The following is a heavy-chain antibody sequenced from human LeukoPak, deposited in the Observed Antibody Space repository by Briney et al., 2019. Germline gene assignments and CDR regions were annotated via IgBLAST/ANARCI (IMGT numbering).Heavy chain of an antibody. CDR3: VRGSLRLPRSTPDY. CDR1: GFSFTNYW. Sequence: PGGSLRLSCAVSGFSFTNYWMHWVRQDPGKGLVWVSYISSDGSVTKYADSVKGRFTISRDNAVNTLYLQMNSPRVEDTAVYYCVRGSLRLPRSTPDYWGQGTLVTVSS. V-gene: IGHV3-74*03. D-gene: IGHD2-21*02. J-gene: IGHJ4*02. CDR2: ISSDGSVT.